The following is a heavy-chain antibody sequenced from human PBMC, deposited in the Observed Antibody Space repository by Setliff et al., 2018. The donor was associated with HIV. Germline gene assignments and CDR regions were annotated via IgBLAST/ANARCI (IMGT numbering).Heavy chain of an antibody. V-gene: IGHV3-23*05. Sequence: LRLSCAASGFTFSRSAMSWVRQTPGRGLEWVSSIYSTDGSTYYADSVKGRFTISRDNSKNTLYLQMNSLRAEDTAVYYCAKGNDILTGLDYWGQGTLVTVSS. J-gene: IGHJ4*02. CDR2: IYSTDGST. D-gene: IGHD3-9*01. CDR1: GFTFSRSA. CDR3: AKGNDILTGLDY.